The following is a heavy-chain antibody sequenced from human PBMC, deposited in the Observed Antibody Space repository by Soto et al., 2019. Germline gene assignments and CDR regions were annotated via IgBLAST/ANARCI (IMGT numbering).Heavy chain of an antibody. CDR3: AKEGGWGFGYYYYMDV. J-gene: IGHJ6*03. D-gene: IGHD3-16*01. CDR1: GFTFSSYA. Sequence: EVQLLESGGGLVQPGGSLRLSCAASGFTFSSYAMSWVRQAPGKGLEWVSAISGSGGSTYYADSVKGRFTISRDNSKNTLYLQMNSLRAEDTAVYYCAKEGGWGFGYYYYMDVWGKGTTVTVSS. V-gene: IGHV3-23*01. CDR2: ISGSGGST.